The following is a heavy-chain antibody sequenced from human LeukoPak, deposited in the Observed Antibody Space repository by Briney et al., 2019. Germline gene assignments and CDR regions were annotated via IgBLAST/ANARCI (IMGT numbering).Heavy chain of an antibody. CDR2: ISGSGGST. CDR3: AKDQLGGLYFDY. D-gene: IGHD5-24*01. J-gene: IGHJ4*02. V-gene: IGHV3-23*01. Sequence: GRSLRLSCAASGFTFSSYAMSWVRQAPGKGLEWVSAISGSGGSTYYADSVKGRFTISRDNSKNTLYLQMNSLRAEDTAVYHCAKDQLGGLYFDYWGQGTLVTVSS. CDR1: GFTFSSYA.